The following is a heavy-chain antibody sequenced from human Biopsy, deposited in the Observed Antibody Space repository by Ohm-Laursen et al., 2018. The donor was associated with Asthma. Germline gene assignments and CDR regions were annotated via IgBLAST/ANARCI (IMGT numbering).Heavy chain of an antibody. V-gene: IGHV4-61*01. D-gene: IGHD5-12*01. Sequence: GTLSLTCSVSGGSVSSDKYYWSWIRQPPGKGLEWIAYIFYSGATNYNPALKSRVAQSIDTSKSQFSLRLNSLSAADTAVYYCARGTIAAGIDYWGRGTLVTVSS. CDR2: IFYSGAT. CDR3: ARGTIAAGIDY. CDR1: GGSVSSDKYY. J-gene: IGHJ4*02.